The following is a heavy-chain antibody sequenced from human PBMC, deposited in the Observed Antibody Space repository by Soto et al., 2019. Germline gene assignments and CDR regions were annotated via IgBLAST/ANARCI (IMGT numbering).Heavy chain of an antibody. CDR1: GGSISSGDYY. J-gene: IGHJ4*02. V-gene: IGHV4-30-4*01. D-gene: IGHD6-13*01. CDR2: IYYSGST. CDR3: AGTPSIAAAGTWSDY. Sequence: SETLSLTCTVSGGSISSGDYYWSWIRQPPGKGLEWIGYIYYSGSTYYNPSLKSRVTISVDTSKNQFSLKLSSVTAADTAVYYCAGTPSIAAAGTWSDYWGQGTLVTVSS.